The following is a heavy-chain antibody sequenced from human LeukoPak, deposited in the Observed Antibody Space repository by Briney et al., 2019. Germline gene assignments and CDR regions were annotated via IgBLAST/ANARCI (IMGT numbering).Heavy chain of an antibody. CDR2: ISAYNGNT. D-gene: IGHD1-26*01. CDR1: GYTFTSYG. CDR3: ARDRIVGATYHYFDY. V-gene: IGHV1-18*01. J-gene: IGHJ4*02. Sequence: GASVKVSCKASGYTFTSYGISWVRQAPGQGLEWMGWISAYNGNTNYAQKLQGRVTMTTDTSTSTAYMELRSLRSDDTAVYYCARDRIVGATYHYFDYWGQGTLVTVSS.